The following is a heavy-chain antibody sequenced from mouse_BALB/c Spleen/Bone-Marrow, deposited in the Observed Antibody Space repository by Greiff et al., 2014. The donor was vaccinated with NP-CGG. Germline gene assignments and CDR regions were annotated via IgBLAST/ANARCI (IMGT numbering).Heavy chain of an antibody. CDR2: INSGSSTI. Sequence: EVQGVESGGGLVQPGGSRKLSCAASGFTFSSFGMHWVRQAPEKGLEWVAYINSGSSTIYYADTVKGRFTISRDNPKNTLFLQMTSLRPEDTAMYYCARSRGNYLYYAMDYWGQGTSVTVSS. CDR3: ARSRGNYLYYAMDY. V-gene: IGHV5-17*02. J-gene: IGHJ4*01. CDR1: GFTFSSFG. D-gene: IGHD2-1*01.